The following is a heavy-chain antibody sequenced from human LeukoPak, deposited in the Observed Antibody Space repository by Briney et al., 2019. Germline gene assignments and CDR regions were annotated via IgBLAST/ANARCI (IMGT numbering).Heavy chain of an antibody. CDR1: AYSISSAYY. CDR3: YYYGSGSYGSY. Sequence: PSETLSLTCTVSAYSISSAYYWGWIRQPPGKGLEWIGSIYHSGSTYYNPSLKSRVTISEDTSKNQFSLKLRSATAADTAVYYCYYYGSGSYGSYWGQGTLVTVSS. J-gene: IGHJ4*02. CDR2: IYHSGST. V-gene: IGHV4-38-2*02. D-gene: IGHD3-10*01.